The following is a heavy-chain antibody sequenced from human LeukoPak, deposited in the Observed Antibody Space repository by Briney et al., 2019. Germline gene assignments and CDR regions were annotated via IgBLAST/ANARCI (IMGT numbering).Heavy chain of an antibody. CDR1: GGSSSNYY. Sequence: PSETLSLTCTVSGGSSSNYYWSWIRQSPGKGLEWIGYIFYSGSTNYNPSLKSRVTMSLDTSKNQFSLRLSSVTVADTAVYYCARDQLGDAFDIWGQGTMVTVSS. CDR2: IFYSGST. D-gene: IGHD3-16*01. CDR3: ARDQLGDAFDI. V-gene: IGHV4-59*01. J-gene: IGHJ3*02.